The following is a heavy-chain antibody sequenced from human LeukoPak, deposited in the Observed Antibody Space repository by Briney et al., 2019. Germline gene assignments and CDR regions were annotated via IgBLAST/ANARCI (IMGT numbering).Heavy chain of an antibody. CDR1: GYTLTELS. Sequence: ASVKVSCKVSGYTLTELSMHWVRQAPGKGLEWMGGFGPEDGETIYAQKFQGRVTMTEDTSTDTAYMELSSLRSEDTAVYYCATSRPTTGTTWPHPDAFDIWGQGTMVTVSS. CDR3: ATSRPTTGTTWPHPDAFDI. V-gene: IGHV1-24*01. CDR2: FGPEDGET. D-gene: IGHD1-1*01. J-gene: IGHJ3*02.